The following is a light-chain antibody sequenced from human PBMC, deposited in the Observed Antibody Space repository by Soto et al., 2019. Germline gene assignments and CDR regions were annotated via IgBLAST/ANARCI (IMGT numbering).Light chain of an antibody. Sequence: DIQITQSPSTLSASVGDRVTITCRASQSISGWLAWYQQKPGKAPKLLIFDASSLESGVPSRFSGSGSGTEFTLTISSLQPDDFATYYCQQYNTLITFGQGTRLDIK. CDR3: QQYNTLIT. V-gene: IGKV1-5*01. J-gene: IGKJ5*01. CDR1: QSISGW. CDR2: DAS.